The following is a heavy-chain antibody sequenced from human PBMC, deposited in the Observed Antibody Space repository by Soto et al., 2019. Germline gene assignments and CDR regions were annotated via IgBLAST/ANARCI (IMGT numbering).Heavy chain of an antibody. CDR2: ITDSGGDA. J-gene: IGHJ4*02. CDR3: VKDLGLKSL. Sequence: GGSLRLSCVASGITFGSRAMSWVRQAPGEGLEWVSSITDSGGDAKYADSVRGRFTISRDNSMNTVYLELNSLRGEDTGFYFCVKDLGLKSLWGQGTLVTVSS. CDR1: GITFGSRA. V-gene: IGHV3-23*01.